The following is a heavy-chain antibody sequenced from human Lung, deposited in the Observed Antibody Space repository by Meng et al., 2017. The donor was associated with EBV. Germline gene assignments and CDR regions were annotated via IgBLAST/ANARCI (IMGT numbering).Heavy chain of an antibody. CDR1: AYSFTSYA. CDR2: INTNTGNP. CDR3: ARGDYYDSSGLDY. Sequence: LCHIGTRLKKPGGSGTVSCNSSAYSFTSYAMNWGRQAPGQGLDWMGWINTNTGNPTDAQGFTGRFGFSLDSSVSTAYLQISSLKAEDTAVYYCARGDYYDSSGLDYWGQGTLVTVSS. D-gene: IGHD3-22*01. V-gene: IGHV7-4-1*02. J-gene: IGHJ4*02.